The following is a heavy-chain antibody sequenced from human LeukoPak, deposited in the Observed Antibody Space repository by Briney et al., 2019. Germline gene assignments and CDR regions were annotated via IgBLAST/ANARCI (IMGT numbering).Heavy chain of an antibody. CDR2: IYTSGST. V-gene: IGHV4-4*07. J-gene: IGHJ6*03. CDR3: ARAGDSSSSYYYYYMDV. D-gene: IGHD6-6*01. Sequence: SETLSLTCTVSGGSISSYYWSWIRQPAGKGLEWIGRIYTSGSTNYNPSLKSRVTMSVDTSKNQFSLKLSSVTAADTAVYYCARAGDSSSSYYYYYMDVWGKGTTVTVSS. CDR1: GGSISSYY.